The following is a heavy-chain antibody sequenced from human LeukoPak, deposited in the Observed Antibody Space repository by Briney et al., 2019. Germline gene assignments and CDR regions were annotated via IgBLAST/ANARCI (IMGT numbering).Heavy chain of an antibody. CDR3: ATLAGGLGYCSSTNCYY. Sequence: ASVKVSCKASGYTFIGYYMHWVRQAPGQGLEWMGWINPNSGGTNYAQKFQGRVTMTEDTSTDTAYMELSSLRSEDTAVYYCATLAGGLGYCSSTNCYYWGQGTLVTVSS. D-gene: IGHD2-2*01. V-gene: IGHV1-2*02. J-gene: IGHJ4*02. CDR1: GYTFIGYY. CDR2: INPNSGGT.